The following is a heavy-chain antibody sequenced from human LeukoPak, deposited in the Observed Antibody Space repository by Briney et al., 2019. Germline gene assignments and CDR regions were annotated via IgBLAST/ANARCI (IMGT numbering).Heavy chain of an antibody. Sequence: PGGSLRLSCAASGFIFNNYGLIWVRQAPGKGLERVSAISNDGGGTRYADFVEGRFTIPRDNSKNTLFLQMSSLRAEDTALYYCAKGSSGYFADLWGQGTLVTVSS. J-gene: IGHJ5*02. CDR1: GFIFNNYG. CDR2: ISNDGGGT. D-gene: IGHD3-22*01. V-gene: IGHV3-23*01. CDR3: AKGSSGYFADL.